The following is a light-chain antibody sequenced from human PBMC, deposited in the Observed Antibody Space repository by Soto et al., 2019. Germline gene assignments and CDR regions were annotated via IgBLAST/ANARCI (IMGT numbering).Light chain of an antibody. CDR2: AAS. Sequence: DIQMTQSPSSVSASVGDRVTITCRASQAISTWLAGYQQKPGKAPKLLFYAASKLQTGVPSRFTGSVAGTDFTFINSSLQPEEFATYYCQQANSFPLTFGQGTKVEIK. J-gene: IGKJ1*01. V-gene: IGKV1D-12*01. CDR3: QQANSFPLT. CDR1: QAISTW.